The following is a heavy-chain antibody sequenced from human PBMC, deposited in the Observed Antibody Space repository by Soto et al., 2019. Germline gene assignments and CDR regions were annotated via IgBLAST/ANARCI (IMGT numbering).Heavy chain of an antibody. CDR3: AKEIRLYSSSVDY. J-gene: IGHJ4*02. Sequence: QVQLVESGGGVVQPGRSLRLSCAASGFTFSSYGMHWVRQAPGKGLEWVAVISYDGSNKYYADSVKGRFTISRDNSKNTLYLQMNSLRAEDTAVYYCAKEIRLYSSSVDYWGQGTLVTVSS. V-gene: IGHV3-30*18. D-gene: IGHD6-6*01. CDR1: GFTFSSYG. CDR2: ISYDGSNK.